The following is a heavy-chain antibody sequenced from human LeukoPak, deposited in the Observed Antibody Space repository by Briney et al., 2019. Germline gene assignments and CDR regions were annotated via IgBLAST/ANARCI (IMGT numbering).Heavy chain of an antibody. V-gene: IGHV4-34*01. CDR3: ARAAEPTVIGY. Sequence: SETLSLTCAVYGGSFSCYYWSWIRQPPGKGLEWIGEINHSGRTNYNPSLKSRVTISVDTSKNQFSLNLNSVTAADTAVYYCARAAEPTVIGYWGRGTLVTVSS. J-gene: IGHJ4*02. CDR1: GGSFSCYY. CDR2: INHSGRT. D-gene: IGHD4-17*01.